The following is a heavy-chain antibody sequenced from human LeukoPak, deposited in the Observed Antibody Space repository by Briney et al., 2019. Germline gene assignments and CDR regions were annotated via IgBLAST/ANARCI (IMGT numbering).Heavy chain of an antibody. V-gene: IGHV4-59*01. J-gene: IGHJ3*02. Sequence: PSETLSLTCTVSGGSTSSYYWSWIRQQLGEGLEWIWYIYYSGSTNYNPSLKSRVTISVDTSKNQFSLKLSSVTAADTAVYYCATCSGGSCYRQRTIHAFDIWGQGTMVTVSS. CDR2: IYYSGST. CDR1: GGSTSSYY. CDR3: ATCSGGSCYRQRTIHAFDI. D-gene: IGHD2-15*01.